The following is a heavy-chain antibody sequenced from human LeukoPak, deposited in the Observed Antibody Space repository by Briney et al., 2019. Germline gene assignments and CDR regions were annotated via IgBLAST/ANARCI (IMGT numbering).Heavy chain of an antibody. V-gene: IGHV1-69*13. CDR1: VGTFSSYA. CDR3: ARGWDCSGGSCYFVY. Sequence: SSEPVSYKASVGTFSSYAISWVRPPPGQELAWMEGIIHTFGTANYAQKFQGRVTITADESTSTAYMELSSLRSEDRAVYYCARGWDCSGGSCYFVYWGQGTLVTVSS. D-gene: IGHD2-15*01. J-gene: IGHJ4*02. CDR2: IIHTFGTA.